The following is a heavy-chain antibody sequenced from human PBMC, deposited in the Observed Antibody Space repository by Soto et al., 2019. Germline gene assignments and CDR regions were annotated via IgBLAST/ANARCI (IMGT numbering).Heavy chain of an antibody. V-gene: IGHV3-23*01. Sequence: PGGSLRLSCAASGFTFSSYAMSWVRQAPGKGLEWVSAISGSGGSTYYADSVKGRFTISRDNSKNTLYLQMNSLRAEDTAVYYCAKDGATIVVVPAAPYYYYYGMDVWGQGTTVT. CDR3: AKDGATIVVVPAAPYYYYYGMDV. CDR2: ISGSGGST. J-gene: IGHJ6*02. CDR1: GFTFSSYA. D-gene: IGHD2-2*01.